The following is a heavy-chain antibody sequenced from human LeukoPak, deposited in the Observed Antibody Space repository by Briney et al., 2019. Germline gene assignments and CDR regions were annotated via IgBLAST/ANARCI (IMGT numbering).Heavy chain of an antibody. CDR1: GFTFSSYS. D-gene: IGHD3-3*01. CDR3: ARDLGEEWLLWRNYYYYMDV. Sequence: PGGSLRLSCAASGFTFSSYSMNWVRQAPGKGLEWVSSISSSSSYIYYADSVKGRFTISRDNAKNSLYLQMNSLRAEDTAVYYCARDLGEEWLLWRNYYYYMDVWGKGTTVTVSS. CDR2: ISSSSSYI. J-gene: IGHJ6*03. V-gene: IGHV3-21*01.